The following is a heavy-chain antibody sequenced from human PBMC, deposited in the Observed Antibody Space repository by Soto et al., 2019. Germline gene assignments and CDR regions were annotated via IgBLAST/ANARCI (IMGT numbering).Heavy chain of an antibody. Sequence: PGESLKISCKGSGYSFTSYWISWVRQMPGKGLEWMGRIDPSDSYTNYSPSFQGHVTISADKSISTAYLQWSSLKASDTAMYYCSWSNYYYYGMDVCAKGTTVTVP. CDR1: GYSFTSYW. D-gene: IGHD6-13*01. V-gene: IGHV5-10-1*01. J-gene: IGHJ6*04. CDR3: SWSNYYYYGMDV. CDR2: IDPSDSYT.